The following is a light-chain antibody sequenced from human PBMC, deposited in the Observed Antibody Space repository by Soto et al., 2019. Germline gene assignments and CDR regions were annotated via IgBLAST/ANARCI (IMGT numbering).Light chain of an antibody. CDR3: QQSYNTPPIT. V-gene: IGKV1-39*01. CDR2: AAS. Sequence: DIEMTQSPSSLSASLGDRVTISCRASQSISTYLNWYQFKPGKAPKLLIYAASSLQSGVPARFSGRGSGTDFTLTISSLQPEDFATYYCQQSYNTPPITFGQGTRRRL. CDR1: QSISTY. J-gene: IGKJ5*01.